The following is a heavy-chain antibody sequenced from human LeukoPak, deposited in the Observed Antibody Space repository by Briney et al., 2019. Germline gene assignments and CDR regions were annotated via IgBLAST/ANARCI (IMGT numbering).Heavy chain of an antibody. CDR1: GFTFSSYE. CDR2: ISSSGSTI. Sequence: GGSLRLSCAASGFTFSSYEMNWVRQAPGKGLEWVSYISSSGSTIYYADSVKGRFTISRDNAKNSLYLQMNSLRAEDTAVYYCAREIKIAAILDPWGQGTLVTVSS. V-gene: IGHV3-48*03. J-gene: IGHJ5*02. D-gene: IGHD2-15*01. CDR3: AREIKIAAILDP.